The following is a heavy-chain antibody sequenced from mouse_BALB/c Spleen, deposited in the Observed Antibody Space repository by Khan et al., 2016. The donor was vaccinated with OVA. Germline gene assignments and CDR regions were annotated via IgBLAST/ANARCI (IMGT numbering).Heavy chain of an antibody. CDR3: ARGGSSGPAWFAY. CDR2: IRYDGSN. D-gene: IGHD3-1*01. CDR1: GYSITSGYY. V-gene: IGHV3-6*02. J-gene: IGHJ3*01. Sequence: EVQLQESGPGLVKPSQSLSLTCSVTGYSITSGYYWNWIRQFPGNKLEWMGYIRYDGSNNYNPSLKNRISITSDTSKHQFFLKLNSVTTEDTATYYCARGGSSGPAWFAYWGQGTLVTVAA.